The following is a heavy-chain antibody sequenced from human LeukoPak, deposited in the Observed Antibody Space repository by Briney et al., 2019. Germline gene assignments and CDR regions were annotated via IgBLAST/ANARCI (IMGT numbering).Heavy chain of an antibody. CDR3: AKPQTTVTTVDYYYGMDV. CDR2: ICGSGGST. V-gene: IGHV3-23*01. J-gene: IGHJ6*02. CDR1: GFTFSSYA. Sequence: GGSLRLSCAASGFTFSSYAMSWVRQAPGKGLEWVSAICGSGGSTYYADSVKGRFTISRDNSKNTLYLQMNSLRAEDTAVYYCAKPQTTVTTVDYYYGMDVWGQGTTVTVSS. D-gene: IGHD4-17*01.